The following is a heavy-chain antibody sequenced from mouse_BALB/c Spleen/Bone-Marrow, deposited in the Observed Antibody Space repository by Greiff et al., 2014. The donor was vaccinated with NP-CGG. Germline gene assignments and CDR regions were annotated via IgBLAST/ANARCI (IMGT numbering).Heavy chain of an antibody. CDR3: ARVYYGNLDY. CDR2: IHPGDGDT. J-gene: IGHJ2*01. D-gene: IGHD2-1*01. Sequence: QVQLQQSGAELVRPGSSVKTSCKASGYTFTNFWMNWVKQRPGQGLEWIGQIHPGDGDTNNNGKFKGKATLTTDKSSSTAYMQLSSLSSEDSAVYFCARVYYGNLDYWGQGTTLTVSS. V-gene: IGHV1-80*01. CDR1: GYTFTNFW.